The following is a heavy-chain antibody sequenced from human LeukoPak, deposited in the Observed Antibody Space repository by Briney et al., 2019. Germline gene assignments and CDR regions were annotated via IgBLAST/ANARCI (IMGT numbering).Heavy chain of an antibody. D-gene: IGHD3-22*01. CDR1: GFTFSSYA. CDR2: ISGSGGST. CDR3: AKLSLQTTMIVVVITPIDY. Sequence: GGSLRLSCAASGFTFSSYAMSWVRQAPGKGLEWVSAISGSGGSTYYADSVKGRFTTSRDNSKNTLYLQMNSLRAEDTAVYYCAKLSLQTTMIVVVITPIDYWGQGTLVTVSS. V-gene: IGHV3-23*01. J-gene: IGHJ4*02.